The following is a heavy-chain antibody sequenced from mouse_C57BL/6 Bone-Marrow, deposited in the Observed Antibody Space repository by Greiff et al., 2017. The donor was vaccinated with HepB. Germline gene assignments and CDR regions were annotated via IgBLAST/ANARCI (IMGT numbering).Heavy chain of an antibody. D-gene: IGHD1-1*01. CDR1: GFSLTSYA. Sequence: VKLMESGPGLVAPSQSLSITCTVSGFSLTSYAISWVRQPPGKGLEWLGVIWTGGGTNYNSALKSRLSISKDNSKSQVFLKMNSLQTDDTARYYCASTTVVATWFAYWGQGTLVTVSA. V-gene: IGHV2-9-1*01. J-gene: IGHJ3*01. CDR3: ASTTVVATWFAY. CDR2: IWTGGGT.